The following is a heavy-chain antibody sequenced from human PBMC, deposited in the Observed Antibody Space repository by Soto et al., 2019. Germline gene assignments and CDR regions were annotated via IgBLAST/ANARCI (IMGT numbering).Heavy chain of an antibody. CDR2: IIPIFGTA. V-gene: IGHV1-69*13. D-gene: IGHD2-2*01. Sequence: SVKVSCKASGGTFSSYAISWVRQAPGQGLEWMGGIIPIFGTANYAQKFQGRVTITADESTSTAYMELSSLRSEDTAVYYCARDRYCSSTSCTNNWFDPWRQGTLVTVSS. J-gene: IGHJ5*02. CDR1: GGTFSSYA. CDR3: ARDRYCSSTSCTNNWFDP.